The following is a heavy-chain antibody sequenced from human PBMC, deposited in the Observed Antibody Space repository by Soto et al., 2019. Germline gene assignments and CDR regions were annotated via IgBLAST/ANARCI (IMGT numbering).Heavy chain of an antibody. CDR3: ARDTITIFGAYTYGMDV. CDR2: ISYDGSNK. V-gene: IGHV3-30-3*01. D-gene: IGHD3-3*01. Sequence: QVQLVESGGGVVQPGRSLRLSCAASGFTFSSYAMHWVRQAPGKGLEWVAVISYDGSNKYYAHSVKGRFTISRDNSKNSLYLQMNSLRAGDMAVYYCARDTITIFGAYTYGMDVWGQGTTVTVSS. CDR1: GFTFSSYA. J-gene: IGHJ6*02.